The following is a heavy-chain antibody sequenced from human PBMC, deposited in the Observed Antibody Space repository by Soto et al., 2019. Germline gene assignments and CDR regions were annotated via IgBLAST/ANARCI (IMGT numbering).Heavy chain of an antibody. D-gene: IGHD2-15*01. CDR2: IYYSGST. V-gene: IGHV4-31*11. Sequence: SETLSLTCAVSGGSISSGGYYWSWIRQHPGKGLEWIGYIYYSGSTYYNPSLKSRVTMSVDTSKNQFSLKLSSVTAADTAVYYCATLGGDLRVGGGQGYYYGMDVWGQGTTVTVSS. CDR3: ATLGGDLRVGGGQGYYYGMDV. J-gene: IGHJ6*02. CDR1: GGSISSGGYY.